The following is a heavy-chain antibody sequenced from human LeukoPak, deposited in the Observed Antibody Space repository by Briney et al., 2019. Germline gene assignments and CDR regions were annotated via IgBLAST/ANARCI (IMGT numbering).Heavy chain of an antibody. Sequence: WASVKVSCKASGYTFTSYGISWVRQAPGQGLEWMGWISAYNGNTNYAQKLQGRVTMTTDTSTSTAYMDLSRLRSDDTAVYYCARAPQATVADYWGQGTLVTVSS. D-gene: IGHD4-11*01. CDR2: ISAYNGNT. CDR3: ARAPQATVADY. J-gene: IGHJ4*02. V-gene: IGHV1-18*01. CDR1: GYTFTSYG.